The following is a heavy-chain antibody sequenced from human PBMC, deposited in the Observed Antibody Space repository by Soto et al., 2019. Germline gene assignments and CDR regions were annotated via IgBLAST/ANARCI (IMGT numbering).Heavy chain of an antibody. CDR3: ARDRSDIVVVPDERDYGMDV. V-gene: IGHV6-1*01. Sequence: SQTLSLTCAISGDSVSSNSATWDWIRQSPSRGLEWLGRTYYRSKWYNDYAVSVKSRITINPDTSNNQLSLQLNSVTPEDTAVYYCARDRSDIVVVPDERDYGMDVWGQGTTVTVS. CDR1: GDSVSSNSAT. J-gene: IGHJ6*02. CDR2: TYYRSKWYN. D-gene: IGHD2-2*01.